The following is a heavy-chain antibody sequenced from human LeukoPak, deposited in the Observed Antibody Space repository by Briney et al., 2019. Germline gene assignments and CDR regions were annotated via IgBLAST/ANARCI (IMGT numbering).Heavy chain of an antibody. CDR2: IYYSGTT. Sequence: SETLSLTCTVSGDSIRSYYWSWIRQPPGKGLEWIGYIYYSGTTNYNPSLKSRVTISVDTSEKQFSLKLSSVTAADTAVYYCATGGFCSSSSCLGDDWVQGTLVTVPS. J-gene: IGHJ4*02. CDR1: GDSIRSYY. CDR3: ATGGFCSSSSCLGDD. D-gene: IGHD2-2*01. V-gene: IGHV4-59*01.